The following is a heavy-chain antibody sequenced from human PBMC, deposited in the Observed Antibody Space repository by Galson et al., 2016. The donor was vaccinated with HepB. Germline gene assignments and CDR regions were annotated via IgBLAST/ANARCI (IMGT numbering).Heavy chain of an antibody. CDR1: GYTFTNYA. CDR2: INTNTENP. CDR3: ARVRIRYFDWLSQFDSNVFDI. D-gene: IGHD3-9*01. V-gene: IGHV7-4-1*02. J-gene: IGHJ3*02. Sequence: SVKVSCKASGYTFTNYAMNWVRQAPGQGLEWLGWINTNTENPTYAQGFTGRFVFSFDTSVSTAYLQISSLGADDTAIYYCARVRIRYFDWLSQFDSNVFDIWGQGTMVTVSS.